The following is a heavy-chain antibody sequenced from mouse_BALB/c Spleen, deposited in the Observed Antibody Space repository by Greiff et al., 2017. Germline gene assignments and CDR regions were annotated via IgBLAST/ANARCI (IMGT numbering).Heavy chain of an antibody. CDR2: IWGDGST. CDR1: GFSLTGYG. CDR3: ARDRKMITTDWYFDV. J-gene: IGHJ1*01. D-gene: IGHD2-4*01. Sequence: HVQLKESGPGLVAPSQSLSITCTVSGFSLTGYGVNWVRQPPGKGLEWLGMIWGDGSTDYNSALKSRLSISKDNSKSQVFLKMNSLQTDDTARYYCARDRKMITTDWYFDVWGAGTTVTVSS. V-gene: IGHV2-6-7*01.